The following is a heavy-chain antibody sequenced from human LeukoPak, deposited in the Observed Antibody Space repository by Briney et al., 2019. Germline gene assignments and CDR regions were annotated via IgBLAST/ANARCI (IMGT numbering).Heavy chain of an antibody. J-gene: IGHJ4*02. V-gene: IGHV3-15*01. Sequence: PGGSLRLSCAASEFTFSDSWMSWVRQAPGKGLEWVGRVKNKRDGGTPDYAAPVRGRFTISRDDSKDIVYLQMDSLKTEDTAVYYCARDSLYCSGGSCYPDYWGQGTLVTVSS. CDR2: VKNKRDGGTP. CDR1: EFTFSDSW. D-gene: IGHD2-15*01. CDR3: ARDSLYCSGGSCYPDY.